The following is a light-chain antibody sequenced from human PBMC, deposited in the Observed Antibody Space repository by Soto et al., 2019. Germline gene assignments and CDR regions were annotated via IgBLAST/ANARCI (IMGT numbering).Light chain of an antibody. V-gene: IGKV3-20*01. Sequence: ETVVTQSPCTLSLSTGERATLFCRASQSISSTYLAWYQQKPGQAPRLLIHGTSNRAPGISDRFSGSGSGTDFTLTISRLEPEDFAVYYCQQYGTSPMYTFGQGTKVDIK. CDR1: QSISSTY. CDR2: GTS. J-gene: IGKJ2*01. CDR3: QQYGTSPMYT.